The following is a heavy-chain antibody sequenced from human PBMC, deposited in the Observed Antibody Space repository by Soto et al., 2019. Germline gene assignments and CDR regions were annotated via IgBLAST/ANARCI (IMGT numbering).Heavy chain of an antibody. D-gene: IGHD5-12*01. Sequence: EVHLVESGGGLVQPGGSLRLSCAASGFTFSNYEMNWVRQAPGRGLEWVSYISTGGTTIYYADSVKGRFTISRDNAKYSLYLQMNSLRAEDTAVYYCARDKRAYSGYDSGFDYWGQGTLVTVSS. CDR3: ARDKRAYSGYDSGFDY. CDR1: GFTFSNYE. CDR2: ISTGGTTI. J-gene: IGHJ4*02. V-gene: IGHV3-48*03.